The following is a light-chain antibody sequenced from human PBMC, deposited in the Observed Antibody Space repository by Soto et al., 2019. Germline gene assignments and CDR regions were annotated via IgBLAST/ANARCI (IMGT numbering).Light chain of an antibody. CDR3: QQYNNWGLS. CDR1: QNVGTN. J-gene: IGKJ4*01. CDR2: GSS. Sequence: IVLTQSPGTLSVSPGERATLSCRASQNVGTNLAWYQQKPGQAPRLLIYGSSIRAAGIPANFSGSGSGTEFTRSISSLQSVDSAVYYCQQYNNWGLSFGGGTKVEIK. V-gene: IGKV3D-15*01.